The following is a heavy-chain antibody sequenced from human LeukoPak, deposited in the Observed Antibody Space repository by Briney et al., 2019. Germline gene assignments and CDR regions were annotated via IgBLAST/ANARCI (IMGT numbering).Heavy chain of an antibody. CDR3: AKGGYCSSTSCYFAPFDY. CDR1: GFTFSSYA. D-gene: IGHD2-2*01. CDR2: ISGSGGST. J-gene: IGHJ4*02. V-gene: IGHV3-23*01. Sequence: GGSLRLSCAASGFTFSSYAVSWVRQAPGKGLEWVSAISGSGGSTCYADSVKGRFTISRDNSKNTLYLQMNSLRAEDTAVYYCAKGGYCSSTSCYFAPFDYWGQGTLVTVSS.